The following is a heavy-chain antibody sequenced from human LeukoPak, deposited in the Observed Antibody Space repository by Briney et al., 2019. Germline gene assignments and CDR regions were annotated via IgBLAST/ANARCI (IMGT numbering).Heavy chain of an antibody. CDR2: IYYSGST. Sequence: PSETLSLTCTVSGGSISSYYWSWIRQPPGKGLEWIGYIYYSGSTNYNPSLKSRVTISVDTSKNQFSLKPSSVTAADTAVYYCARALIGFYFDYWGQGTLVTVSS. CDR3: ARALIGFYFDY. D-gene: IGHD3-22*01. CDR1: GGSISSYY. V-gene: IGHV4-59*01. J-gene: IGHJ4*02.